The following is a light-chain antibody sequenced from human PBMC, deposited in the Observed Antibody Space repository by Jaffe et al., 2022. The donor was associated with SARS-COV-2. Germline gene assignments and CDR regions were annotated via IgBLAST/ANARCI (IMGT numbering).Light chain of an antibody. CDR3: CSYAGSNTYV. Sequence: QSALTQPRSVSGSPGQSVTISCTGTSSDVGGYNYVSWYQQHPGKAPKLMTYDVSKRPSGVPDRFSASKSGNTASLTISGLQAEDEADYYCCSYAGSNTYVFGTGTEVTVL. V-gene: IGLV2-11*01. CDR2: DVS. J-gene: IGLJ1*01. CDR1: SSDVGGYNY.